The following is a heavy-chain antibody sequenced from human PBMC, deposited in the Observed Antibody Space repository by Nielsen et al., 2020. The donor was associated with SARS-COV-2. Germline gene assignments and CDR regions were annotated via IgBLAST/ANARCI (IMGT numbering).Heavy chain of an antibody. D-gene: IGHD3-3*01. CDR1: GFTFNIYA. V-gene: IGHV3-23*01. Sequence: GESLKISCAASGFTFNIYAMAWVRRAPGRGLQWVTGVSSSGGSTYYTDSVKGRFSISRDNSKNTLYLQMNSLRAEDTAVYYCAKCITIFGVVTTDAFDIWGQGTMVTVSS. J-gene: IGHJ3*02. CDR2: VSSSGGST. CDR3: AKCITIFGVVTTDAFDI.